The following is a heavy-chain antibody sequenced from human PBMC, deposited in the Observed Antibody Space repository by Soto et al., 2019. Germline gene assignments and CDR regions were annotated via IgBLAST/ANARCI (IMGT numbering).Heavy chain of an antibody. J-gene: IGHJ4*02. CDR3: VRALHWGSDY. CDR1: GFIFSTYS. CDR2: INTRSSTI. V-gene: IGHV3-48*02. Sequence: EVQLVESGGDLVEPGGSLRLSCGASGFIFSTYSMNWVRQAPGKGLEWVAYINTRSSTIYYADSVKGRFTISRDNANNSLYLQMNSLKDVDTAVYYCVRALHWGSDYWGQGTLVTVSS. D-gene: IGHD3-16*01.